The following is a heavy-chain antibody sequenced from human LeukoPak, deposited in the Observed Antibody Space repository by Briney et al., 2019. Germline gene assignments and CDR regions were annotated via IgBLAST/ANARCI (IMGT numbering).Heavy chain of an antibody. V-gene: IGHV3-48*01. CDR3: ARGGDYDYVWGSYKDY. Sequence: GGSLRLSCAASGFTFSSYSMNWVRQAPGKGLEWVSYISSSSSTIYYADSVKGRFTISRDNAKNSLYLRMNSLRAEDTAVYYCARGGDYDYVWGSYKDYWGQGTLVTVSS. J-gene: IGHJ4*02. D-gene: IGHD3-16*01. CDR1: GFTFSSYS. CDR2: ISSSSSTI.